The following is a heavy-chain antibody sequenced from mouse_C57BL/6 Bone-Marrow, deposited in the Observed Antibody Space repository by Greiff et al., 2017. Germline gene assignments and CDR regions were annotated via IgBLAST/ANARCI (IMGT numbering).Heavy chain of an antibody. CDR2: IRSKSSNYAT. CDR3: VREDNSGSLYYFDY. CDR1: GFTFNTYA. J-gene: IGHJ2*01. V-gene: IGHV10-3*01. D-gene: IGHD3-2*02. Sequence: GGGLVQPKGSLKLSCAASGFTFNTYAMHWVRQAPGKGLEWVARIRSKSSNYATYYADSVKDRFTISRDDSQSMLYLQMNNLKTEDTAMYYCVREDNSGSLYYFDYWGQGTTLTVSS.